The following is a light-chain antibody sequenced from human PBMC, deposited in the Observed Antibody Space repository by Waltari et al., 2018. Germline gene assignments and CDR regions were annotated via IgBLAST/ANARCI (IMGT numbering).Light chain of an antibody. CDR2: EDE. V-gene: IGLV3-1*01. CDR1: KLREKF. Sequence: SYELTQPPSVSVSPGQTARITCSGDKLREKFVCWFQQKPGQSPLQVMYEDETRPSGIAERFSASNSENTATLTSSGTQAIDEADYYCQTWDSATLVFGGGTRLSV. CDR3: QTWDSATLV. J-gene: IGLJ2*01.